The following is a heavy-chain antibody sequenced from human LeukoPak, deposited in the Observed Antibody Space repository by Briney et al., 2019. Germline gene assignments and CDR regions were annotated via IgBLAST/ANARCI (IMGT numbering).Heavy chain of an antibody. CDR1: GYTFTGYY. D-gene: IGHD6-13*01. Sequence: ASVKVSCKASGYTFTGYYMHWVRQAPGQGLEWMGWINPNSGGTNYAQKFQGRVTMTRDTSISTAYMELSRLRSDDTAVYYCARGPQYSSSWYSFDYWGQGTLVTVSS. CDR2: INPNSGGT. J-gene: IGHJ4*02. V-gene: IGHV1-2*02. CDR3: ARGPQYSSSWYSFDY.